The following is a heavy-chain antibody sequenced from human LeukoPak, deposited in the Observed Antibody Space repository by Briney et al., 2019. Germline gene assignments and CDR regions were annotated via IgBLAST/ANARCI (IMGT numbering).Heavy chain of an antibody. V-gene: IGHV4-4*08. CDR3: ARGDYYDTSGYPHTLYYFDY. D-gene: IGHD3-22*01. CDR2: IYHSGST. Sequence: SETLSLTCTVSGGSISSYYWSWIRQPPGEGLEWIGSIYHSGSTYYNPSLKSRVTISIDTSKNQFSLKLSSVTAADTAVYYCARGDYYDTSGYPHTLYYFDYWGQGTLVTVSS. CDR1: GGSISSYY. J-gene: IGHJ4*02.